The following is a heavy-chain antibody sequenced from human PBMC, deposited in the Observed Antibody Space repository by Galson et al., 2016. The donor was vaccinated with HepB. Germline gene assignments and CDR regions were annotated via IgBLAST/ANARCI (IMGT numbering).Heavy chain of an antibody. J-gene: IGHJ5*02. D-gene: IGHD1-1*01. CDR2: SYWDDDN. CDR3: ARRQTYDGNWDGGCLDP. Sequence: PALVKPTQTLTLTCTFSGFSLNTRPVGVGWIRQSPGKALEWLAFSYWDDDNRYSPALKSRLTVTKDTSKNQVVLTMTNMDPADTGTYFCARRQTYDGNWDGGCLDPGGQGTPFSVSS. CDR1: GFSLNTRPVG. V-gene: IGHV2-5*02.